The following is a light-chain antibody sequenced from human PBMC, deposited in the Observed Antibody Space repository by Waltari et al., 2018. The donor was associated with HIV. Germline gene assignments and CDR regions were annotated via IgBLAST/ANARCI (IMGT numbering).Light chain of an antibody. V-gene: IGKV4-1*01. J-gene: IGKJ5*01. CDR2: WGS. CDR3: QQYYSSPLT. Sequence: DILMVQSPDSLAVSLGARATINCKSSRSLLYGTNDKNYVTWYQRKPGLPPRLLIPWGSMRESGVPDRFSGSGSGTDFTLTITSLQAEDVGFYYCQQYYSSPLTFGQGTLLEIK. CDR1: RSLLYGTNDKNY.